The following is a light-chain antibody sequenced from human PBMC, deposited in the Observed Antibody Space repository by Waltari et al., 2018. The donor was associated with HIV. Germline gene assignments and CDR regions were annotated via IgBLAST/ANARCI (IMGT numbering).Light chain of an antibody. CDR3: SSYGDNIRVL. CDR1: SSDIGAYDS. CDR2: EVS. Sequence: QSALTQPPSASGSLGQSVTISCTGSSSDIGAYDSVSWFQQHPNNAPKLFLYEVSKRRSVVPVRCSGSRSGETAFLSVSGLQPYDTAAYFCSSYGDNIRVLFGGGTNLTVL. J-gene: IGLJ2*01. V-gene: IGLV2-8*01.